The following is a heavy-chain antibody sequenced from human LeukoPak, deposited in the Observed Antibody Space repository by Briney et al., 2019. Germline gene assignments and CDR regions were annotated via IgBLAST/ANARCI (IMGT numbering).Heavy chain of an antibody. J-gene: IGHJ4*02. Sequence: SETLSLTCTVSGGSISSSSYYWGWIRQPPGKGLEWIGSIYYSGSTYYNPSLKSRVTISVDTSKNQFSRKLSSVTAADTAVYYCARHPFERGDSYWGQGTLVTVSS. CDR3: ARHPFERGDSY. CDR2: IYYSGST. V-gene: IGHV4-39*01. CDR1: GGSISSSSYY. D-gene: IGHD3-16*01.